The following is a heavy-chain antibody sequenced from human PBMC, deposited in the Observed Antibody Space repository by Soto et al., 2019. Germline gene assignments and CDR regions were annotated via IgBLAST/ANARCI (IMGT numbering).Heavy chain of an antibody. J-gene: IGHJ4*02. CDR3: ARSRAGYYFVGDC. Sequence: EVQLVESGGGLVQPGGSLRLCCAASGFTLSSYWMHWVRQAPGKGLVWISRINIDGSSTSYADSVKGRFTISRDNAKNTLYLQVNSLRAEDTAVYYCARSRAGYYFVGDCWVQGTLVTVSS. CDR2: INIDGSST. D-gene: IGHD5-12*01. CDR1: GFTLSSYW. V-gene: IGHV3-74*01.